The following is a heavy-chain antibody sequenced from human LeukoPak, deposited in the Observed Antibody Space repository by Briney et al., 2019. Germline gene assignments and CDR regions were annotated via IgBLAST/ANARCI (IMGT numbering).Heavy chain of an antibody. D-gene: IGHD7-27*01. CDR1: GFSFSDDY. Sequence: GGSLRLSCAASGFSFSDDYVSWIRQPPGKGPEWVSYISASGSFTHYTDSVKGRFTISRDTAKNLVYLQMKSLRVEDTAVYYCARERSLGMGFDYWGQGILVTVSS. J-gene: IGHJ4*02. CDR2: ISASGSFT. V-gene: IGHV3-11*06. CDR3: ARERSLGMGFDY.